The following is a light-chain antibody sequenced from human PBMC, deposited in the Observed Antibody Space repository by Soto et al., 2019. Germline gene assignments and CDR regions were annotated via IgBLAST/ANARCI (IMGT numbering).Light chain of an antibody. V-gene: IGKV1-39*01. Sequence: DIQMTQSKSSLSASVGDRVTITCLASQSISSYLNWYQQKPGKAPKLLIYAASSLQSGVPSRFSGSGSGTDFTLTISSLQPEDFATYYCQQSYSTPPTFGQGSIVDVK. CDR3: QQSYSTPPT. CDR1: QSISSY. CDR2: AAS. J-gene: IGKJ1*01.